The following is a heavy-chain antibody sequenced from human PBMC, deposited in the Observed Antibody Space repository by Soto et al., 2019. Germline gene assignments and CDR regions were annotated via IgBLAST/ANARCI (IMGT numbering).Heavy chain of an antibody. Sequence: QVQLVQSGAEVKKPGSSVKVSCKASGDTFSRSAFAWVRQAPGQGPEWMGGMMPVYGSANYAQKFRGRLTITADDSTSTIYMELSGLTSDDTGVYYCARGGGTIFGAMTLKGRHGMDVWGQGTTVIVSS. J-gene: IGHJ6*02. CDR3: ARGGGTIFGAMTLKGRHGMDV. CDR1: GDTFSRSA. D-gene: IGHD3-3*01. CDR2: MMPVYGSA. V-gene: IGHV1-69*01.